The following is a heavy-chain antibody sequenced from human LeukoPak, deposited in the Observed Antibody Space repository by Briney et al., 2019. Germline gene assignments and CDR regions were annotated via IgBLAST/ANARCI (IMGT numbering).Heavy chain of an antibody. CDR1: GGSFSGYY. CDR2: INHSGST. J-gene: IGHJ6*03. D-gene: IGHD2-8*01. Sequence: SETLSLTCAVYGGSFSGYYWSWIRQSPGKGLEWIGEINHSGSTNYNPSLKSRVTISVDTSKNQFSLKLSSVTAADTAVYYCAKDRCSNGIGCLYYYMDVWGKGTTVTISS. CDR3: AKDRCSNGIGCLYYYMDV. V-gene: IGHV4-34*01.